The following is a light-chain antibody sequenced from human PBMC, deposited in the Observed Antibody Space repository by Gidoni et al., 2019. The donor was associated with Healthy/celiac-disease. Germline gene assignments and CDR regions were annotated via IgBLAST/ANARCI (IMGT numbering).Light chain of an antibody. Sequence: DIQMTQSPSSLSASVGDRVTITCRASQSISSYLNWYQQKPGKAPKLLIYAASSLQIGVPSRFSGSGSGTDFTLTISSLQPEDFATYYCQQSYSTPVEFGQGTKVEIK. CDR2: AAS. CDR3: QQSYSTPVE. J-gene: IGKJ1*01. CDR1: QSISSY. V-gene: IGKV1-39*01.